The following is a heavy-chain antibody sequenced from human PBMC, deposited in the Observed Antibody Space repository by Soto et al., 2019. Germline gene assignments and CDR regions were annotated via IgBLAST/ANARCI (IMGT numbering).Heavy chain of an antibody. D-gene: IGHD3-22*01. CDR3: AHSLIGYYYDSSGSNWFDP. CDR2: IYWDDDK. CDR1: GFSLSTSGVG. J-gene: IGHJ5*02. V-gene: IGHV2-5*02. Sequence: QITLKESGPTLVKPTQTLTLTCTFSGFSLSTSGVGVGWIRQPPGKALEWLALIYWDDDKRYSPSLKSRLTITKDTSKNQVLPTMTNMDPVDTATYYCAHSLIGYYYDSSGSNWFDPWGQGTLVTVSS.